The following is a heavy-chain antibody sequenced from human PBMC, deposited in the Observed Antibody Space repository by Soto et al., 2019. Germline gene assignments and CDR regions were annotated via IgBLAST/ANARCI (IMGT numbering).Heavy chain of an antibody. CDR3: ARHGLEWLTLYYYYYYVDV. Sequence: PEETLSLTCTVSGGSISSYYWSWIRQPPGKGLEWIGYIYYSGSTNYNPSLKSRVTISVDTSKNQFSLKLSSVTAADTAVYYCARHGLEWLTLYYYYYYVDVWGKGTTVTVSS. CDR2: IYYSGST. J-gene: IGHJ6*03. V-gene: IGHV4-59*08. D-gene: IGHD3-3*01. CDR1: GGSISSYY.